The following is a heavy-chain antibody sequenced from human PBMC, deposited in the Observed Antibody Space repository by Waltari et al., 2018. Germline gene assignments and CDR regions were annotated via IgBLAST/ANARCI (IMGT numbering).Heavy chain of an antibody. D-gene: IGHD4-17*01. CDR1: GGSISSSSYY. Sequence: QLQLQESGPGLVKPSETLSLTCPVSGGSISSSSYYWGWIRQPPGKGREWIGSIYYSGSTYYNPSLKSRVTISVDTSKNQFSLKLSSVTAADTAVYYCAREPGPLEDYGDYGDDAFDIWGQGTMVTVSS. V-gene: IGHV4-39*07. CDR2: IYYSGST. J-gene: IGHJ3*02. CDR3: AREPGPLEDYGDYGDDAFDI.